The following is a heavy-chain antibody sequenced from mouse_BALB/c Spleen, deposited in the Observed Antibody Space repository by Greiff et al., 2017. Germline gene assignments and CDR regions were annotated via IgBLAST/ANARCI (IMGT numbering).Heavy chain of an antibody. D-gene: IGHD1-1*01. V-gene: IGHV1-20*02. CDR2: INPYNGDT. CDR1: GYSFTGYF. J-gene: IGHJ3*01. Sequence: VQLQQSGPELVKPGASVKISCKASGYSFTGYFMNWVMQSHGKSLEWIGRINPYNGDTFYNQKFKGKATLTVDKSSSTAHMELRSLASEDSAVYYCAREGDGSSYVWFAYWGQGTLVTVSA. CDR3: AREGDGSSYVWFAY.